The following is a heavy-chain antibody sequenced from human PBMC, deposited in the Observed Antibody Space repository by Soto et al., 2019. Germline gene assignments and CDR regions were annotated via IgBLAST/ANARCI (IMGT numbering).Heavy chain of an antibody. CDR2: IRSDSNHI. V-gene: IGHV3-48*02. CDR3: ARDSAYAFDY. J-gene: IGHJ4*02. CDR1: GFIFSSFS. D-gene: IGHD3-10*01. Sequence: GGALRLSCAASGFIFSSFSMNWIRQAPGKGLEWLSYIRSDSNHIGYADSVRGRFTISSDIAKNSLFLQMSSLRDEDTAVYYCARDSAYAFDYWGQGTLVTVSS.